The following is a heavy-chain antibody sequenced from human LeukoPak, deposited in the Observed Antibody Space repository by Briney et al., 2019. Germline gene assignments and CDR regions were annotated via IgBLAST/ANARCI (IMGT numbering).Heavy chain of an antibody. CDR1: GGSLSSCY. CDR3: ARDCYVSSYYDF. J-gene: IGHJ4*02. CDR2: IYYSGST. Sequence: SETLSLTCPVSGGSLSSCYWSWIRQPPGKGLEWIGYIYYSGSTNYNPSLKSRVTISVDTSKNQCSLKLSSVTASDTAVYYCARDCYVSSYYDFWGQGTLVSVSS. V-gene: IGHV4-59*01. D-gene: IGHD3-16*01.